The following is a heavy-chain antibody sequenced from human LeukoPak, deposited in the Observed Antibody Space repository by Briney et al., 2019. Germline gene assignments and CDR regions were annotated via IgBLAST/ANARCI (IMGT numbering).Heavy chain of an antibody. CDR1: GGSISSSSYY. Sequence: KTSETLSLTCTVSGGSISSSSYYWGWSRQPPGRAREGIGRIYYSGSTYYNPSLKGRVTISVATSKNQFSLKLSSVTAADTAVYYCARVAAWSSYYYDSRNPYYFDYWGQGTLVTVSS. CDR3: ARVAAWSSYYYDSRNPYYFDY. V-gene: IGHV4-39*07. J-gene: IGHJ4*02. D-gene: IGHD3-22*01. CDR2: IYYSGST.